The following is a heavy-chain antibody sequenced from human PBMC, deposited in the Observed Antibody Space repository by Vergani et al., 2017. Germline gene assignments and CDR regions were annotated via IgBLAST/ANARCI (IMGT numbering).Heavy chain of an antibody. V-gene: IGHV3-30*04. CDR1: GFTFSSYA. J-gene: IGHJ4*02. CDR2: ISYDGSNK. D-gene: IGHD3-9*01. Sequence: QVQLVESGGGVVQPGRSLRLSCAASGFTFSSYAMHWVRQAPGKGLEWVAVISYDGSNKYYADSVKGRFTISRDNSKNTLYLQMNSLRAEDTTVYYCANVYDILTGPPDYGGQGTLVTVSS. CDR3: ANVYDILTGPPDY.